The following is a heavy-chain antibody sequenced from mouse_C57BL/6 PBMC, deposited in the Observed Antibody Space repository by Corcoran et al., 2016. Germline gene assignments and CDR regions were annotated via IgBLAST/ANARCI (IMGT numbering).Heavy chain of an antibody. Sequence: EVQLQQSGPELVKPGASVKISCKASGYTFTDYYMNWVKQSHGKSLEWIGDINPNNGGTSYNQKFKGKATLTVDKSSSTAYMELRSLTSEDSAVYYCARDENWYFDVWGTGTTVTVSS. CDR2: INPNNGGT. V-gene: IGHV1-26*01. J-gene: IGHJ1*03. CDR3: ARDENWYFDV. CDR1: GYTFTDYY.